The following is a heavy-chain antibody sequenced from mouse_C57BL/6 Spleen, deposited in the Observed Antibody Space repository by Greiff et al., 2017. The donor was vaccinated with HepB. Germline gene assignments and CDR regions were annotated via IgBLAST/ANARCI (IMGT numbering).Heavy chain of an antibody. Sequence: VQLQESGPGLVAPSQSLSITCTVSGFSLTSYGVHWVRQPPGKGLEWLVVIWSDGSTTYNSALKSRLSISKDNSKSQVFLKMNSLQTDDTAMYYCARHSYSNYVDYYAMDYWGQGTSVTVSS. CDR2: IWSDGST. J-gene: IGHJ4*01. CDR3: ARHSYSNYVDYYAMDY. D-gene: IGHD2-5*01. V-gene: IGHV2-6-1*01. CDR1: GFSLTSYG.